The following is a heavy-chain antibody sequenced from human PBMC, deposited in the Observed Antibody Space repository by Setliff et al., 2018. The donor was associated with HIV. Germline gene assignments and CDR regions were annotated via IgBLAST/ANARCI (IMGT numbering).Heavy chain of an antibody. CDR1: GYSISSGYY. D-gene: IGHD4-4*01. J-gene: IGHJ4*02. CDR2: IYHSGST. V-gene: IGHV4-38-2*01. CDR3: ARVRRDGNSFDD. Sequence: SETLSLTCAVSGYSISSGYYWGWIRQPPGKGLEWIASIYHSGSTYYNPSLRSRVTISLDTSKNQFSLKLSSVTAADTAVYFCARVRRDGNSFDDWGQGTLVTVSS.